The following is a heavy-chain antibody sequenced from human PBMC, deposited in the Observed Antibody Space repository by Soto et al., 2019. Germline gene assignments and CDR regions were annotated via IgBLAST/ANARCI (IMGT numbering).Heavy chain of an antibody. Sequence: ASVKVSCKASGYNFINHAIHWVRQAPGQRLEWMGWINAGPGNTKYSQNFQGRVTITRDTSASTAYMELSSLSSEDTAVYYCARQRDPYCGGDCCSPVEYWGKGTLVTVS. CDR2: INAGPGNT. D-gene: IGHD2-21*02. CDR1: GYNFINHA. V-gene: IGHV1-3*01. J-gene: IGHJ4*02. CDR3: ARQRDPYCGGDCCSPVEY.